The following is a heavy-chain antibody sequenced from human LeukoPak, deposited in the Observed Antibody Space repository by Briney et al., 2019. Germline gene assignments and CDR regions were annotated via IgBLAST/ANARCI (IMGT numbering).Heavy chain of an antibody. J-gene: IGHJ4*02. Sequence: PGGSLRLSCEASGFTFSDFGIHWVRQAPGKGLEWVAVISYDGSNKYYADSVKGRFTISRDNSKNTLYLQMNSLRAEDTAVYYCAKDWGVGYYYDSSGPDYWGQGTLVTVSS. CDR1: GFTFSDFG. V-gene: IGHV3-30*18. CDR2: ISYDGSNK. CDR3: AKDWGVGYYYDSSGPDY. D-gene: IGHD3-22*01.